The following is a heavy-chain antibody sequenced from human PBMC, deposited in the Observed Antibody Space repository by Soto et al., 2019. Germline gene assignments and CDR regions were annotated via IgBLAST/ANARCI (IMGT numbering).Heavy chain of an antibody. CDR2: IHHSGST. V-gene: IGHV4-31*03. J-gene: IGHJ5*02. Sequence: QVQLQESGPGLVKPSQTLSLTCTVSGGSISSGAYHWSWIRQHPGKGLEWLGYIHHSGSTYYNPSRKSRVTVSLDTSKNQFSLTVSSVTAADTAVYYCARYDGSPIQGWFDPWGQGTLVTVSS. CDR3: ARYDGSPIQGWFDP. D-gene: IGHD3-10*01. CDR1: GGSISSGAYH.